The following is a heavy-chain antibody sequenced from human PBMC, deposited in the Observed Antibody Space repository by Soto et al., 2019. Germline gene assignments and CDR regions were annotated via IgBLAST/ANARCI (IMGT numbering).Heavy chain of an antibody. CDR3: ARIEGSSPPYYYYMEV. Sequence: SETLSLTCTLSGGSISSYYWSWIRQPPGKGLEWIGYIYYSGSTNYNPSLKSRVTISVDTSKNQFSLKLSSVTTADTAVYYCARIEGSSPPYYYYMEVWGKGTSVTVSS. V-gene: IGHV4-59*01. J-gene: IGHJ6*03. CDR1: GGSISSYY. CDR2: IYYSGST. D-gene: IGHD6-6*01.